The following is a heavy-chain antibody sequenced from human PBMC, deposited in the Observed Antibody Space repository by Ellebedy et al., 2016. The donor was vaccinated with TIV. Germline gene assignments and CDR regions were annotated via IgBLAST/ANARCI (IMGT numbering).Heavy chain of an antibody. Sequence: ETLSLXXAVSGGSISSSNWWSWVRQAPGKGLEWVSAISGSGGSTYYADSVKGRLTISRDNSKNTLYLQMNSLRAEDTAVYYCAKDDSSGSIDYWGQGTLVTVSS. J-gene: IGHJ4*02. D-gene: IGHD3-22*01. CDR1: GGSISSSN. CDR3: AKDDSSGSIDY. V-gene: IGHV3-23*01. CDR2: ISGSGGST.